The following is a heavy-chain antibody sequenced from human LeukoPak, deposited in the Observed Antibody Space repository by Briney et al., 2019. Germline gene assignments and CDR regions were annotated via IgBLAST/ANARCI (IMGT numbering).Heavy chain of an antibody. V-gene: IGHV3-21*04. D-gene: IGHD3-10*01. CDR2: ISSSSSYI. J-gene: IGHJ4*02. CDR1: GFTFSSYS. Sequence: GGSLRLSCAASGFTFSSYSMNWVRQAPGKGLEWVSSISSSSSYIYYADSVKGRFTISRDNAKNSLYLQMNSLRAEDTALYYCAKDISSYGSGSYPNYWGQGTLVTVSS. CDR3: AKDISSYGSGSYPNY.